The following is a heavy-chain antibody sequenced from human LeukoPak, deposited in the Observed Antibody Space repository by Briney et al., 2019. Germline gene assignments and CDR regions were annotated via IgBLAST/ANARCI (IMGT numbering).Heavy chain of an antibody. V-gene: IGHV1-8*01. CDR3: ARVLVGAIRHAFDI. CDR1: RYTFTSYD. J-gene: IGHJ3*02. D-gene: IGHD1-26*01. CDR2: MNPNSGNT. Sequence: ASVKVSCKASRYTFTSYDINWVRQATGQGLEWMGWMNPNSGNTGYAQKFQGRVTMTRNTSISTAYMELSSLRSDDTAVYYCARVLVGAIRHAFDIWGQGTMVTVSS.